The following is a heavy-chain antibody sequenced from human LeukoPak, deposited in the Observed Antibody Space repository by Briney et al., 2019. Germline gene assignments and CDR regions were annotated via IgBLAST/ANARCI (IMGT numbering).Heavy chain of an antibody. J-gene: IGHJ4*02. Sequence: GGSLRLSCAASGFPFDNAWMNWIRQTPGKGLEWVGHIKSKSDGGAPAHAAPVKGRFTISRDDSENTLYLQMNSLKTEDTAMYFCTTGPFDYWGQGALVTVSS. V-gene: IGHV3-15*07. CDR3: TTGPFDY. CDR2: IKSKSDGGAP. CDR1: GFPFDNAW.